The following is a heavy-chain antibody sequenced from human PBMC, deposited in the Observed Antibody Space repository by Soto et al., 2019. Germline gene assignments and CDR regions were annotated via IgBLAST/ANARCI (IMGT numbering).Heavy chain of an antibody. CDR2: INTDGGTS. CDR3: AREAGYCSRTSCYRRAFDT. V-gene: IGHV3-74*03. Sequence: EVQLVESGGDLVQPGGSFRLSCAASGFTFSGHWMHWVRQVPGKGLEWVSRINTDGGTSAYADSVKGRFTISRDNAKNTLYLQMNALRAEDTAVYYCAREAGYCSRTSCYRRAFDTWGQGTTVTVSS. D-gene: IGHD2-2*01. CDR1: GFTFSGHW. J-gene: IGHJ3*02.